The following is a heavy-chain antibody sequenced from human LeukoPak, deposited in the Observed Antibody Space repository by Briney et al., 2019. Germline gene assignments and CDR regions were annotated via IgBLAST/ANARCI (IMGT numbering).Heavy chain of an antibody. V-gene: IGHV4-59*01. J-gene: IGHJ4*02. CDR3: ARGGGYASPIGY. CDR1: AGSISTYY. D-gene: IGHD5-12*01. Sequence: PSETLSLTCTLSAGSISTYYWSWIRQPPGKGLEWIGYIYHSGSTNYNPSLKSRVTISVDTSKNQFSLKLSSVTAADTAVYYCARGGGYASPIGYWGQGALLTVSS. CDR2: IYHSGST.